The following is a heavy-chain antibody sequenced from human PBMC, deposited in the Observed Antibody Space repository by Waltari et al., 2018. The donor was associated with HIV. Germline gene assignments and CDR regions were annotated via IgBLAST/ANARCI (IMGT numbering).Heavy chain of an antibody. D-gene: IGHD2-15*01. Sequence: DVQLVESGGGLVQPGGSLGLSCAASGFTLINFDMYWVRQGPGAGLDGGSYISATGHNIYYADSVQGRFTISRDNVRNILHLRINDLRVDDTATYYCVRGGAAWSAGGFQVAQPGPWGQGALVTVSS. CDR1: GFTLINFD. CDR3: VRGGAAWSAGGFQVAQPGP. J-gene: IGHJ5*02. CDR2: ISATGHNI. V-gene: IGHV3-48*03.